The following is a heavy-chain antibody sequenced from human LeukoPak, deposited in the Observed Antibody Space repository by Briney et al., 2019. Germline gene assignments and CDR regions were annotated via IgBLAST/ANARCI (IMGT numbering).Heavy chain of an antibody. CDR1: GYSFTSYW. CDR3: ARRGGGDILTGYYANWFDP. CDR2: IYPGDSDT. J-gene: IGHJ5*02. D-gene: IGHD3-9*01. Sequence: GESLKISCKGSGYSFTSYWIGWVRQMPGKGLEWMGIIYPGDSDTRYSPSFQGQVTISADKSISTAYLQWSSLKASDTAMYYCARRGGGDILTGYYANWFDPWGQGTLDTVSS. V-gene: IGHV5-51*01.